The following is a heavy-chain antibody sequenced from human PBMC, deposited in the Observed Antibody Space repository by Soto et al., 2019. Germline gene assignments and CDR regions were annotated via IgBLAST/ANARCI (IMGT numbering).Heavy chain of an antibody. V-gene: IGHV3-21*01. CDR1: GLTFGRYT. CDR3: ATAFDTAMLTSDY. J-gene: IGHJ4*02. Sequence: EVQLVESGGGLVKPGGSLRLSCAASGLTFGRYTMNWVRQAPGKGLEWAASISTLRNYKDYAASVKGRFTISRDNAKNSVFLQMDSLRAEDTALYYCATAFDTAMLTSDYWGQGTQVTVSS. D-gene: IGHD5-18*01. CDR2: ISTLRNYK.